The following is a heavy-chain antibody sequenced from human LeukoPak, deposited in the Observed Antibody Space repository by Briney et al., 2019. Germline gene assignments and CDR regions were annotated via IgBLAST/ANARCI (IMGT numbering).Heavy chain of an antibody. J-gene: IGHJ3*02. CDR1: GFTVSSNY. CDR3: ARGGPWLSDAFDI. D-gene: IGHD3-10*01. Sequence: GGSLRLSCAASGFTVSSNYMSWVRQAPGKGLEWVSVIYCGGSTYYADSVKGRLTISRDNSKNTLYLQMNSLRAEDTAVYYCARGGPWLSDAFDIWGQGTMVTVSS. V-gene: IGHV3-53*01. CDR2: IYCGGST.